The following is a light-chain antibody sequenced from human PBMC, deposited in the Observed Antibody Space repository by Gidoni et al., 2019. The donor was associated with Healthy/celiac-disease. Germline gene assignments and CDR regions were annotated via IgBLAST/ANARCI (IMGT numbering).Light chain of an antibody. CDR1: ELGDKY. Sequence: SYELTQPPSVSVSPGQTASITCSGDELGDKYACWYQQKPGQSPVLVIYQDSKRPSGIPERFSGSNSGNTATLTIRGTQAMDEADYYCQAWDSSTAVVFGGGTKLTVL. CDR2: QDS. J-gene: IGLJ2*01. CDR3: QAWDSSTAVV. V-gene: IGLV3-1*01.